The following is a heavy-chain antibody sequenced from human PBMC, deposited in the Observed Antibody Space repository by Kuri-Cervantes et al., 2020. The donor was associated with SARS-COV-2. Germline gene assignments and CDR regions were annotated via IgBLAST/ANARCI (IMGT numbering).Heavy chain of an antibody. J-gene: IGHJ4*02. D-gene: IGHD3-22*01. Sequence: LSLTCAASGFTFSSYAMSWVRQAPGKGLEWVSAISGSGGSTYYADSVKGRFTISRDNSKNTLYLQMNGLRAEDTAVYYCAKLQPFHSGYDDYWGQGTLVTVSS. CDR2: ISGSGGST. V-gene: IGHV3-23*01. CDR3: AKLQPFHSGYDDY. CDR1: GFTFSSYA.